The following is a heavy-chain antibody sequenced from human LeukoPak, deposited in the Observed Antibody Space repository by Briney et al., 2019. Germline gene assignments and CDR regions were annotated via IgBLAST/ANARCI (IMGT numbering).Heavy chain of an antibody. Sequence: ASVTVSCKDSGYILNEYYIHWLRQAPGKSLEGMGWINPNNGDKDYARKFQGRVILTRDESNGTAYREVSSLRSDDTAVYYCARGADIVATWFYWGQGTLVTVSS. CDR3: ARGADIVATWFY. V-gene: IGHV1-2*02. CDR2: INPNNGDK. D-gene: IGHD5-12*01. CDR1: GYILNEYY. J-gene: IGHJ4*02.